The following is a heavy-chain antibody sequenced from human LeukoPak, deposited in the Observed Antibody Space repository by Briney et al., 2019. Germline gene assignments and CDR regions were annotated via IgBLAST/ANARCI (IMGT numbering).Heavy chain of an antibody. CDR2: IKPSNGDT. D-gene: IGHD1-26*01. CDR3: ASPPLSSAMYYAH. V-gene: IGHV1-2*02. CDR1: GYNFSGHY. J-gene: IGHJ4*02. Sequence: ASVKVSCKASGYNFSGHYMHWVRQAPGQGLEWMGWIKPSNGDTKYAQNFQGRVTMTGDTSISTAYMELSSLRSDDTAVYYCASPPLSSAMYYAHWGQGTLVNVSS.